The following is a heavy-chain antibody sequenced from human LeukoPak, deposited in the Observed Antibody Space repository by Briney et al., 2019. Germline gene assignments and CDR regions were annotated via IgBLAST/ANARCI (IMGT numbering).Heavy chain of an antibody. V-gene: IGHV1-2*02. Sequence: ASVNVSCKASGYTFTGYYMHWVRQAPGQGLEWMGWINPNSGGTNYAQKFQGRVTMTRDTSISTAYMELSRLRSDDTAMYYCAREFSVVGARLYYWGQGTLVTVSS. CDR1: GYTFTGYY. J-gene: IGHJ4*02. D-gene: IGHD1-26*01. CDR2: INPNSGGT. CDR3: AREFSVVGARLYY.